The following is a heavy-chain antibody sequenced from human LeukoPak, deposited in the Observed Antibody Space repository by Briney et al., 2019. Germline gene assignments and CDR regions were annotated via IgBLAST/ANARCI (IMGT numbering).Heavy chain of an antibody. CDR2: IKQDGSEK. J-gene: IGHJ4*02. D-gene: IGHD6-13*01. CDR1: GFTFSSYW. V-gene: IGHV3-7*03. Sequence: GGSLRLSCAASGFTFSSYWMSWVRQAPGRGLEWVANIKQDGSEKYYVDSVKGRLTISRDNAKNSLYMQMNSLRAEDTAVYYCGRSAAAGFFDYWGQGTLVTVSS. CDR3: GRSAAAGFFDY.